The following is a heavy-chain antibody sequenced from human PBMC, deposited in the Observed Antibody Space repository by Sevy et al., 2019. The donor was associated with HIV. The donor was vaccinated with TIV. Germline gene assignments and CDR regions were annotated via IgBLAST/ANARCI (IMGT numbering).Heavy chain of an antibody. CDR2: ISTSSTV. D-gene: IGHD2-21*01. J-gene: IGHJ3*02. V-gene: IGHV3-48*02. CDR3: ARGIGSADAFDI. CDR1: GFTFSSYS. Sequence: GGSLRLSCATSGFTFSSYSMNWVRQAPGKGLEWISYISTSSTVYYADSAKGRFTISSDNAKNSLYLQMNSLRDEDTAVYYCARGIGSADAFDIWGQGTMVTVSS.